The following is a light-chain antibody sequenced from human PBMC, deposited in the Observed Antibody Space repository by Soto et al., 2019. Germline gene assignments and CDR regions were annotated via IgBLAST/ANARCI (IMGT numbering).Light chain of an antibody. J-gene: IGKJ2*01. Sequence: DIQMTQSPSTLSASVGDRVTITCRASQGISNWLAWYQQKPGKAPKLLIYKASSLEGGVPSRFSGSGSGTGFTLTISSLQPDDFATYYCQQYTNYPYTFGQGTKLEI. CDR1: QGISNW. V-gene: IGKV1-5*03. CDR2: KAS. CDR3: QQYTNYPYT.